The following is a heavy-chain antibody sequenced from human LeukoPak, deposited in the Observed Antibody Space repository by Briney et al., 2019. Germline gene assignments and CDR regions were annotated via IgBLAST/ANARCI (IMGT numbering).Heavy chain of an antibody. D-gene: IGHD1-1*01. CDR1: GFTVSSNY. V-gene: IGHV3-66*01. Sequence: GGSLRLSCAASGFTVSSNYMSWVRQAPGKGLEWVSVIYSGGSTYYADSVKGRFTISRDNSKNTLYLQMNSLRAEDTAVYYCASLEPMPGGAFDIWGQGTMVTVSS. CDR3: ASLEPMPGGAFDI. CDR2: IYSGGST. J-gene: IGHJ3*02.